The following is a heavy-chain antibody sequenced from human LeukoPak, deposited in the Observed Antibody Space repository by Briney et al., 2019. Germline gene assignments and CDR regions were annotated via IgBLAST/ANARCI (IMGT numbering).Heavy chain of an antibody. V-gene: IGHV4-4*09. CDR2: IYTSGST. D-gene: IGHD2-21*01. J-gene: IGHJ4*02. CDR3: ARGRYSRARGDFDY. CDR1: GGSISSYY. Sequence: PETLSLTCTVSGGSISSYYWSWTRQPPGKGLEWIGYIYTSGSTNYNPSLKSRVTISVDTSKNQFSLKLSSVTAADTAVYYCARGRYSRARGDFDYWGQGTLVTVSS.